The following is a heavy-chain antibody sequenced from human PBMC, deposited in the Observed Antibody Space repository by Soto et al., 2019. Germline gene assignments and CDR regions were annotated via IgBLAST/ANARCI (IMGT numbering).Heavy chain of an antibody. CDR3: ARGVGYSGYDEGNWFDP. J-gene: IGHJ5*02. Sequence: GGSLRLSCAASGFTFSSYWMSWVRQAPGKGLEWVANIKQDGSEKYYVDSVKGRFTISRDNAKNSLYLQMNSLRAEDTAVYYCARGVGYSGYDEGNWFDPWGQGTLVTVSS. D-gene: IGHD5-12*01. V-gene: IGHV3-7*01. CDR2: IKQDGSEK. CDR1: GFTFSSYW.